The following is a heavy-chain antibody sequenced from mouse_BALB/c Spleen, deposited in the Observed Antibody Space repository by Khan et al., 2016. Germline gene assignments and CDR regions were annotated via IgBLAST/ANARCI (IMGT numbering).Heavy chain of an antibody. CDR2: INPDSSTI. CDR1: GFDFSRYW. Sequence: EVQLLESGGGLVQPGGSLKLSCAASGFDFSRYWMTWVRQAPGKGLEWIGEINPDSSTINYTPSLKDKFIISRDNAKNTLFLQLSKVRSEDTVLYDCARRKFDGCFDDWGAGTTVTVSS. J-gene: IGHJ1*01. D-gene: IGHD1-1*01. V-gene: IGHV4-1*02. CDR3: ARRKFDGCFDD.